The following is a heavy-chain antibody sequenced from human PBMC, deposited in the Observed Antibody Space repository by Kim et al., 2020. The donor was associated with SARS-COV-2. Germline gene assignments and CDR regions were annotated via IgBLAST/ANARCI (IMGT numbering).Heavy chain of an antibody. D-gene: IGHD2-21*02. CDR2: TT. J-gene: IGHJ4*02. V-gene: IGHV3-23*01. Sequence: TTYYAESVKGRFTISRDNSKNTWCLQMNNLRADDTAVYYCAKMMTSYFDYWGQGTLVTVSA. CDR3: AKMMTSYFDY.